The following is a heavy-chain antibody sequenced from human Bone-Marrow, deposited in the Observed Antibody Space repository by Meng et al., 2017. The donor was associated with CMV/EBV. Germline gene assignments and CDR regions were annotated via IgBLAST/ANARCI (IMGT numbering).Heavy chain of an antibody. D-gene: IGHD3-10*01. J-gene: IGHJ6*02. V-gene: IGHV4-31*03. CDR1: GGSISSGGYY. CDR2: IYYSGST. Sequence: SETLSLTCTVSGGSISSGGYYWRWIRQHPGKGLGWIGYIYYSGSTYYNPSLKSRVTISVDTSKNQFSLKLSSVTAADTAVYYCARDHAAYYGSGSYGMDVWGQGTTVTVSS. CDR3: ARDHAAYYGSGSYGMDV.